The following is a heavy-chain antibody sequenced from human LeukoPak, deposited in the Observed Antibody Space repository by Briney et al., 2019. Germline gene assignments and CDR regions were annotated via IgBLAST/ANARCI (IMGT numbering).Heavy chain of an antibody. CDR1: GFTFSNNA. CDR3: AKTSGYYYDSSGYPRS. V-gene: IGHV3-23*01. D-gene: IGHD3-22*01. J-gene: IGHJ5*02. Sequence: GGSLRLSCAASGFTFSNNAMNWVRQAPGKGLEWVSTISGSGGSTYYTDSVKGRFTISRDTSKNTLYLQMNSLRAEDTAVYYCAKTSGYYYDSSGYPRSWGQGTLVTVSS. CDR2: ISGSGGST.